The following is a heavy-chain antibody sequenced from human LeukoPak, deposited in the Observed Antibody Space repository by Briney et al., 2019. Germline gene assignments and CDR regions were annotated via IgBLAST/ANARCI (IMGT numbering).Heavy chain of an antibody. Sequence: SETLSLTCTVAGDSISSNNIYWVWLRQPPGKGREWVVSIYYSRRNFYSPSLRRRVTITVDTYKNQFSLKLSSVAAADTDVYYCARLLALGYGSAWYFYYFDYWGQGSLVTVSS. V-gene: IGHV4-39*01. J-gene: IGHJ4*02. D-gene: IGHD6-13*01. CDR3: ARLLALGYGSAWYFYYFDY. CDR1: GDSISSNNIY. CDR2: IYYSRRN.